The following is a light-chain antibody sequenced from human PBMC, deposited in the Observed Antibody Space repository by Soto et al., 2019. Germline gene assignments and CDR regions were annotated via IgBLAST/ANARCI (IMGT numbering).Light chain of an antibody. CDR2: KAS. CDR1: QNINTW. CDR3: QQYNSYSMYT. V-gene: IGKV1-5*03. Sequence: DIQMTQSPSTLSASVGDRVTITCRASQNINTWLAWYQQKPGKAPKLLIYKASSLESGVPSRFSGSGSGTEFTLTISSLPPDDFATYYCQQYNSYSMYTFGQGTKLEIK. J-gene: IGKJ2*01.